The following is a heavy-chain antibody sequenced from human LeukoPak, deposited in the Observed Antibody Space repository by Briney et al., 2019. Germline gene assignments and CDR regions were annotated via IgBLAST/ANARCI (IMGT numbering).Heavy chain of an antibody. Sequence: GASVKVSCKASGYTFTGYYMHWVRQAPGQGLEWMGWINPNSGGTNYVQKFQGWVTMTRDTSISTAHMELSRLRSDDTAVYYCARGDRYSYGPGDWGQGTLVTVSS. CDR2: INPNSGGT. CDR3: ARGDRYSYGPGD. CDR1: GYTFTGYY. D-gene: IGHD5-18*01. V-gene: IGHV1-2*04. J-gene: IGHJ4*02.